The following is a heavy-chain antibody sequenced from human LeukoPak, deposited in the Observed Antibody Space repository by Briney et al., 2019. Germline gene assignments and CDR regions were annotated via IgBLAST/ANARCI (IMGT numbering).Heavy chain of an antibody. CDR1: GFTFSSYS. CDR3: ARGIEVGSGYMDV. D-gene: IGHD3-22*01. Sequence: PGGSLRLSCAASGFTFSSYSMNWVRQAPGKGLEWVSSISSSSYIYYADSVKGRFTISRDNAKNSLYLQMNSLRAEDTAVYYCARGIEVGSGYMDVWGKGTTVTISS. CDR2: ISSSSYI. J-gene: IGHJ6*03. V-gene: IGHV3-21*01.